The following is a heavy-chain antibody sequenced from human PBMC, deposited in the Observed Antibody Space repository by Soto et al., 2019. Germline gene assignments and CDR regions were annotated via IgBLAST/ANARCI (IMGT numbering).Heavy chain of an antibody. V-gene: IGHV4-59*01. CDR1: AGYISSYY. J-gene: IGHJ4*02. D-gene: IGHD4-17*01. Sequence: QVHMQESGPGLAQPSETLSLTCTVSAGYISSYYWSWIRQSQGKGLEWIGYIYNRGSTNYNSSLKSRATISVDTSNNQLSLRLSSVTAADTAVYYCVRGDGDALGDYWGQGTLVTVAS. CDR2: IYNRGST. CDR3: VRGDGDALGDY.